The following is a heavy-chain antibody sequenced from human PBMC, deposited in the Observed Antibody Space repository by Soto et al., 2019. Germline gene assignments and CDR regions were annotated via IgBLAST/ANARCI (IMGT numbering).Heavy chain of an antibody. J-gene: IGHJ5*02. Sequence: QVQLVQPGAEVKKPGASVKVSCKASEYTFTGYYMHWVRQAPGQGLEWMGWINPNSGGTNYAQKFQGRVTMTRDTSISTAYMELSRLRSDDTAVYYCAREAHPIVLMVYAVLDPWGQGTLVTVSS. CDR1: EYTFTGYY. CDR2: INPNSGGT. V-gene: IGHV1-2*02. D-gene: IGHD2-8*01. CDR3: AREAHPIVLMVYAVLDP.